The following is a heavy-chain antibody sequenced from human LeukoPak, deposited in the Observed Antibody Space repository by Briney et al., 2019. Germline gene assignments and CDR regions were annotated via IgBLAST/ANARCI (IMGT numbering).Heavy chain of an antibody. Sequence: GGSLRLSCAASGFTFSNAWMSWVRQAPGKGLEWVGRIKSKSDGGTTDYAAPVKGRFTISRDDSKNTLYLQMNSLKTEDTAVYYCARDIQEARSPSLAFDIWGHGTMVTVSS. CDR3: ARDIQEARSPSLAFDI. J-gene: IGHJ3*02. CDR2: IKSKSDGGTT. D-gene: IGHD3-16*02. V-gene: IGHV3-15*01. CDR1: GFTFSNAW.